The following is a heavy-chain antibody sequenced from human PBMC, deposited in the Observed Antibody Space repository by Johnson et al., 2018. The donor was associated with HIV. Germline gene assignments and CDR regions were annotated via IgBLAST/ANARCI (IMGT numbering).Heavy chain of an antibody. D-gene: IGHD3-16*01. CDR3: ARDTYGPLDAFDV. CDR1: QFTFSSYY. V-gene: IGHV3-64*01. Sequence: VKLVESGGGLAKPAWSPRLSCGASQFTFSSYYMNCVRQAPGKGLEYVSAISSNGGSTYYANSVKGRFTIFRDNSKNTLYLQMGSLRAEDMAVYYCARDTYGPLDAFDVWGQGTMVTVSS. CDR2: ISSNGGST. J-gene: IGHJ3*01.